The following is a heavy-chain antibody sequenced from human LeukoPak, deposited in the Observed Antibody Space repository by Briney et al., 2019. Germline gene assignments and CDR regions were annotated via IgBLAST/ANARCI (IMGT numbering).Heavy chain of an antibody. CDR3: ARRAVTTSDFDY. V-gene: IGHV4-30-2*01. CDR1: GGSISSGGYS. J-gene: IGHJ4*02. CDR2: IYHSGST. D-gene: IGHD4-17*01. Sequence: SETLSLTCAVSGGSISSGGYSWSWIRQPPGKGLEWIGYIYHSGSTYYNPSLKSRVTISVDRSKNQFSLKLSSVTAADTAVYYCARRAVTTSDFDYWGQGTLVTVSS.